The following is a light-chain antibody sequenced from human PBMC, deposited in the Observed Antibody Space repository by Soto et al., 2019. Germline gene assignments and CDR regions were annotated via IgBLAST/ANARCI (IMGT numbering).Light chain of an antibody. V-gene: IGKV3-15*01. Sequence: EMVMTQSPATRSVSPGERATLSCRASHSVSSNLAWYQQKHGQAPRLLIYGASTRATGSPARFSGSGSGTEFTLTISSLQSEDFAVYYCQHYNTWPRTFGQGTKVEIK. CDR3: QHYNTWPRT. CDR2: GAS. CDR1: HSVSSN. J-gene: IGKJ1*01.